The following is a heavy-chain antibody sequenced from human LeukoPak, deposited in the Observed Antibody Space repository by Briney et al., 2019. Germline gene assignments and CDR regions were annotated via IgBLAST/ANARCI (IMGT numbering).Heavy chain of an antibody. CDR1: GYTFTGYY. D-gene: IGHD1-26*01. J-gene: IGHJ4*02. V-gene: IGHV1-2*02. CDR2: INPNSGGT. Sequence: GASVKVSCKASGYTFTGYYMHWVRQAPGQGLEWMGWINPNSGGTNYAQKFQGRVTMTRDTSISTAYMELSRLRSDDTAVYYCARAPLVGATRGYYFDYWGQGTLVTVSS. CDR3: ARAPLVGATRGYYFDY.